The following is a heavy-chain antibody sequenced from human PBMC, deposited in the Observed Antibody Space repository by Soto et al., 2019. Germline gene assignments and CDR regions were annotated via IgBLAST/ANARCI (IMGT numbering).Heavy chain of an antibody. V-gene: IGHV3-7*01. J-gene: IGHJ6*02. CDR1: GFTFSSYW. CDR3: ARDNGQAGFGLGHCSGGSCYGYYYGMDV. D-gene: IGHD2-15*01. Sequence: HPGGSLRLSCAASGFTFSSYWMSWVRQAPGKGLEWVANIKQDGSEKYYVDSVKGRFTISRDNAKNSLYLQMNSLRAEDTAVYYCARDNGQAGFGLGHCSGGSCYGYYYGMDVWGQGTTVTVS. CDR2: IKQDGSEK.